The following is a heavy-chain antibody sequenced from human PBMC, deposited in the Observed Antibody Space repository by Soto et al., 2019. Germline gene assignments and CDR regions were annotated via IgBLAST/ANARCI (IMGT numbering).Heavy chain of an antibody. J-gene: IGHJ4*02. Sequence: QITLKESGPTLVKPTQTLTLTCTFSGFSLSTSGVGVGWIRQPPGKALEWLALIYWDDGKRYSPSLNSRLIITKDASKNQVVLTMTNMDPVDTATYYCAHRDSDSTPRGGYFDYWGQGTLVTVSS. V-gene: IGHV2-5*02. CDR3: AHRDSDSTPRGGYFDY. D-gene: IGHD2-15*01. CDR2: IYWDDGK. CDR1: GFSLSTSGVG.